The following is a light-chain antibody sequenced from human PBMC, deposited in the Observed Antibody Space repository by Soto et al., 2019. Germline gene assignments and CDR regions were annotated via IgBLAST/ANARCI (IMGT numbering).Light chain of an antibody. CDR1: QSVNSN. J-gene: IGKJ2*01. V-gene: IGKV3-15*01. Sequence: EIVMTQSPATLSVSPGERATLSCRASQSVNSNLAWYQQKPGQAPSLLIYGASTRATGVPARFSGSGSGTEFTLTISSLQSEDFAVYYCQQYNNWPPYTCGQGNKLEIK. CDR2: GAS. CDR3: QQYNNWPPYT.